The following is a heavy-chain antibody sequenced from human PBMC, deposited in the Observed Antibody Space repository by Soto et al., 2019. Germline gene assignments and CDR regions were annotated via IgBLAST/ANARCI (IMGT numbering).Heavy chain of an antibody. CDR1: GFTFSSYA. J-gene: IGHJ6*03. V-gene: IGHV3-23*01. CDR3: AKGEYSSGWYYYYYMDV. CDR2: ISGSGGST. D-gene: IGHD6-19*01. Sequence: GGSLRLSCAASGFTFSSYAMSWVRQAPGKGLEWVSAISGSGGSTYYADSVKGRFTISRDNSKNTLYLQMNSLRAEDTAVYYCAKGEYSSGWYYYYYMDVWGKGTTVTVSS.